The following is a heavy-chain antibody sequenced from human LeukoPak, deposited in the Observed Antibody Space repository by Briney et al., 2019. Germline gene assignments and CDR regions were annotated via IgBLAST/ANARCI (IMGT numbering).Heavy chain of an antibody. CDR3: ARGLRGSSGYWY. Sequence: GSSVKVSCKASGYTFTSYDINWVRQATGQGLEWMGWMNPDSGNTGYAQKFQGRVTMTRNTSISTAYMELSSLRSEDTAVYYCARGLRGSSGYWYWGQGTLVTVSS. D-gene: IGHD3-22*01. V-gene: IGHV1-8*01. CDR1: GYTFTSYD. CDR2: MNPDSGNT. J-gene: IGHJ4*02.